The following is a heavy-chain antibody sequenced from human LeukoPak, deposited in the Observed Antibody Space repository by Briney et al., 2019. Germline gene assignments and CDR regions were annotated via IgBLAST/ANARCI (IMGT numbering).Heavy chain of an antibody. D-gene: IGHD4-17*01. CDR3: ARAADYGDYNI. CDR2: INPNSGGT. Sequence: GASVKVSXKASGYTFTGYYMHWVRQAPGQGLEWMGRINPNSGGTNYAQKFQGRVTMTRDTPISTAYMELSRLRSDDTAVYYCARAADYGDYNIWGQGTMVTVSS. V-gene: IGHV1-2*06. CDR1: GYTFTGYY. J-gene: IGHJ3*02.